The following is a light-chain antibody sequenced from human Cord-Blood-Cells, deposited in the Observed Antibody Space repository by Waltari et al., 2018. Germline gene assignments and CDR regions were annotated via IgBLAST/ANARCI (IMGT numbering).Light chain of an antibody. J-gene: IGLJ2*01. CDR3: QSYDSSNHVV. CDR2: EDN. CDR1: SGRLPRPY. V-gene: IGLV6-57*01. Sequence: NFMLTQPHSVSESPGKTVTISCTRSSGRLPRPYAQWYQQRQVSSPTTVIYEDNQRPAGVPDRFSGSIDSSSNSASLTISGLKTEDEADYYCQSYDSSNHVVFGGGTKLTVL.